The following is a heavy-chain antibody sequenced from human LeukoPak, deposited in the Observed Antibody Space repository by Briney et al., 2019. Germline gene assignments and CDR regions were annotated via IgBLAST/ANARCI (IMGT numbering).Heavy chain of an antibody. CDR2: IYYSGST. J-gene: IGHJ4*02. CDR3: VRDTPGDSHGDYDY. V-gene: IGHV4-59*01. CDR1: GGSISSYY. D-gene: IGHD4-17*01. Sequence: SETLSLTCTVSGGSISSYYWSWIRQPPGKGLEWIGYIYYSGSTNYNPSLKSRVTISVDTSKNQFSLKLSSVTAADTAVYYCVRDTPGDSHGDYDYWGQGTLVTVSS.